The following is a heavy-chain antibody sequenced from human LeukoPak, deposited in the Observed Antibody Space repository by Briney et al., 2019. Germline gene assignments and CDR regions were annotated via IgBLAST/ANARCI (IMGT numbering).Heavy chain of an antibody. CDR1: GGSFSGYY. J-gene: IGHJ4*02. D-gene: IGHD1-14*01. CDR2: INHSGST. V-gene: IGHV4-34*01. Sequence: KPSETLSLTCAVYGGSFSGYYWSWIRQPPGKGLEWIGEINHSGSTNYNPSLKSRVTISVDRSKNQFSLKLSSVTAADTAVYYCARGATRPHFDYWGQGTLVTVSS. CDR3: ARGATRPHFDY.